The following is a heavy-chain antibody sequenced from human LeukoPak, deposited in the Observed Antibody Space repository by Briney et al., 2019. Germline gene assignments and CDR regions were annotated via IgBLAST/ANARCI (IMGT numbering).Heavy chain of an antibody. V-gene: IGHV4-59*01. J-gene: IGHJ1*01. CDR1: GGSISGYY. Sequence: SETLSLTCTVSGGSISGYYWSWIRQAPGKGLEWIGYIYDSGSTHYNPSLKSRAIISLNTPGNQFSLKLSSVTAADTAVYYCAREVSWSGCFQNWGQGSLVTVSS. D-gene: IGHD3-10*01. CDR3: AREVSWSGCFQN. CDR2: IYDSGST.